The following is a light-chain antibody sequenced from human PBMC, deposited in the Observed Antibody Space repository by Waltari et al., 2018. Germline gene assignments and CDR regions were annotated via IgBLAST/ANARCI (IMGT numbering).Light chain of an antibody. CDR2: ETS. CDR1: QSLVSSDGNTY. Sequence: DVVVTQSPLSLPVTLGQPASISCRSSQSLVSSDGNTYLNWFHLRPGQSPRRLIYETSKRDSGVPDRCSGSGSGAGFTLKISRVEAEDVGIYYCMQATHWPYTFGQGTKLEIK. V-gene: IGKV2-30*01. CDR3: MQATHWPYT. J-gene: IGKJ2*01.